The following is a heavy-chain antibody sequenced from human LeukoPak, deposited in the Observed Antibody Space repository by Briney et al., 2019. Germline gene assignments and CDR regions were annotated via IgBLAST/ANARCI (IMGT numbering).Heavy chain of an antibody. CDR2: IGVHNGDT. J-gene: IGHJ6*02. V-gene: IGHV1-18*01. CDR1: GYTFTTFG. Sequence: GASVKVSCKASGYTFTTFGLSWVRKAPGRGLEWLGWIGVHNGDTHYTQSLQGRITMTTDTSTSTAFMELRSLRSDDTAVYYCARDFRDHFYHGLDVWGQGTTVTVSS. CDR3: ARDFRDHFYHGLDV.